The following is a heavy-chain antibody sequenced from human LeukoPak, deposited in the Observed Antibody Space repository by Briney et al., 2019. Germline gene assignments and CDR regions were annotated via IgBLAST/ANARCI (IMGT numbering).Heavy chain of an antibody. CDR1: GFTFDDYA. D-gene: IGHD6-6*01. V-gene: IGHV3-9*01. Sequence: GGSLRLSCAASGFTFDDYAMHWVRQAPGKGLEWVSGISWNSGSIGYADSMKGRFTISRDNAKNSLYLQMNSLEVEDTAVYYCARIGYSSSGFDYWGQGTLVTVSS. J-gene: IGHJ4*02. CDR2: ISWNSGSI. CDR3: ARIGYSSSGFDY.